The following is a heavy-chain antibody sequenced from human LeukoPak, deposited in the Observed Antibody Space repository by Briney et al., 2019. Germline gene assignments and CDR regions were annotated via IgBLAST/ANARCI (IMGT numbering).Heavy chain of an antibody. D-gene: IGHD2-2*01. CDR2: NSGSGGSK. Sequence: ERSLRPSCVASGFTLSSYAISCARQPAGDGKGWVSGNSGSGGSKNCTDSVKGRFTSSRDSSKNTLFLQMNSLGVEDTAVYYCARYRCSRTNCYLFDFWGKGSLVTVSS. J-gene: IGHJ4*02. CDR3: ARYRCSRTNCYLFDF. V-gene: IGHV3-23*01. CDR1: GFTLSSYA.